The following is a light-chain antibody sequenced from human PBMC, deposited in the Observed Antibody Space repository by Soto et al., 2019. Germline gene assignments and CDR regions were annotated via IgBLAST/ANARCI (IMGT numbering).Light chain of an antibody. CDR1: QTISSW. CDR2: KAA. J-gene: IGKJ1*01. Sequence: DIQMTQSPSTLSASVVDIVTITCLASQTISSWLDWYQQKPGKAPKLLIYKAATLKSGVPSRFSGSGSGTEFTLTISSLQPDDFATYYCQKYNGYSAACGQGTKGDIK. V-gene: IGKV1-5*03. CDR3: QKYNGYSAA.